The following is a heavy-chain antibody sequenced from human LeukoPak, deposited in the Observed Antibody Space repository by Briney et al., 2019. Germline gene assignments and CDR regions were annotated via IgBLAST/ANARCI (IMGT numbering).Heavy chain of an antibody. CDR1: GGSISSGSYY. CDR3: TRVERGYSYGYTPNFDY. J-gene: IGHJ4*02. D-gene: IGHD5-18*01. V-gene: IGHV4-61*02. CDR2: IHTSGST. Sequence: PSETLSLTCTVSGGSISSGSYYWSWIRQPAGKGLEWIGRIHTSGSTNYNPSLKSRVTISVDKSKNQFSLKLSSVTAADTAVYYCTRVERGYSYGYTPNFDYWGQGTLVTVSS.